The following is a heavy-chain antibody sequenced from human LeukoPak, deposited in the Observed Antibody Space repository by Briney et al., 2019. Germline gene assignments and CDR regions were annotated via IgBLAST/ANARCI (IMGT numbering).Heavy chain of an antibody. CDR2: ISGSGGST. D-gene: IGHD3-10*01. J-gene: IGHJ4*02. V-gene: IGHV3-23*01. CDR1: GFTFSCYA. Sequence: GGSLRLSCAASGFTFSCYAMSWVRHAPGKGLEWVSAISGSGGSTYYADSVKGRFTISRDNSKNTLYLQMNSLRAEDTAVYYCAKVSMVRRPPLYYFDYWGQGTLVTVSS. CDR3: AKVSMVRRPPLYYFDY.